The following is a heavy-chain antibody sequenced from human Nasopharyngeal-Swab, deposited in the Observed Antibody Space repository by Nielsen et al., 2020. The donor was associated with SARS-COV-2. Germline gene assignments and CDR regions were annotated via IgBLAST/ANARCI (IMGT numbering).Heavy chain of an antibody. V-gene: IGHV3-53*05. D-gene: IGHD3-22*01. Sequence: GESLKISCAASGFTVSSNYMSWVRQAPGKGLEWVSVIYSGGSTYYADSVKGRFTISRDNSKNTLYLQMNSLRAEDTAVYYCAKELSARVVTPTYYFDYWGQGTLVTVSS. CDR3: AKELSARVVTPTYYFDY. CDR2: IYSGGST. J-gene: IGHJ4*02. CDR1: GFTVSSNY.